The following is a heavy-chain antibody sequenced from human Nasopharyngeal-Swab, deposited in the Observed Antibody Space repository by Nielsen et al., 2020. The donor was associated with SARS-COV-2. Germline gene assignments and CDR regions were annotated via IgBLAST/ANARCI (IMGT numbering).Heavy chain of an antibody. J-gene: IGHJ4*02. D-gene: IGHD3-3*01. CDR3: ARHVSTTIFGVVIISYFDY. CDR1: GGSISSYY. V-gene: IGHV4-59*08. Sequence: SETLSLTCTVSGGSISSYYWSWIRQPPGKGLEWIGYIYYSGSTNYNPSLKSRVTISVDTSKNQFSLKLSSVTAADTAVYYCARHVSTTIFGVVIISYFDYWGQGNLVTVSS. CDR2: IYYSGST.